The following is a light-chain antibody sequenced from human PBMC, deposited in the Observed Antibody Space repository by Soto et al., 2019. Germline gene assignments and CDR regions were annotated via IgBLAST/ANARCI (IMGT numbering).Light chain of an antibody. J-gene: IGKJ4*01. CDR2: GAS. Sequence: EIVMTQSPATLSVSPGERATLSCRASQSVSSNFAWYQQKPGQAPRLLIYGASTRATGIPARFSGSGSGTEFTLTISSLQSEDFAVYYCQQYNNWPPVTCGGGTKVEIK. CDR3: QQYNNWPPVT. V-gene: IGKV3-15*01. CDR1: QSVSSN.